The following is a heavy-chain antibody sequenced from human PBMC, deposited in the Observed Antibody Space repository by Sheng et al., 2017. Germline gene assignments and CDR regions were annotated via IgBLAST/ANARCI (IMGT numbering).Heavy chain of an antibody. D-gene: IGHD5-12*01. CDR2: ISSDGGST. V-gene: IGHV3-64D*06. CDR3: VKDFQRYSGYDSEDLLEFDY. CDR1: GFTFSNYP. J-gene: IGHJ4*02. Sequence: VQLVESGGGLVQPGGSLRLSCSASGFTFSNYPIHWVRQAPGKGLEYVSAISSDGGSTYYADSVKGRFTISRDNSKNTLYLQMSSLRAEDTAVYYCVKDFQRYSGYDSEDLLEFDYWGQGTLVTVSS.